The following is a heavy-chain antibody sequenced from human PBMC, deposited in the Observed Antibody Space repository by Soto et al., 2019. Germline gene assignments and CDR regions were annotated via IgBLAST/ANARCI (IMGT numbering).Heavy chain of an antibody. V-gene: IGHV3-30*03. D-gene: IGHD3-9*01. J-gene: IGHJ4*02. Sequence: VQLVESGGGVVQPGRSLRLSCAASGFTFSSYGMHWVRQAPGKGLEWVAVISYDGSNKYYADSVKGRFTISRDNSKNTLYLQMNSLRAEDTAVYYFATYDILTGYYGVGFDYWGQGTLVTVSS. CDR3: ATYDILTGYYGVGFDY. CDR2: ISYDGSNK. CDR1: GFTFSSYG.